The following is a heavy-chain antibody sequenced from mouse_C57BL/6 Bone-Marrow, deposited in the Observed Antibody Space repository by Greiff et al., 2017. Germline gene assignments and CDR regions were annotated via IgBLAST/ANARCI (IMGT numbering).Heavy chain of an antibody. CDR1: GYAFSSSW. CDR3: ARDGSSFYWYFDV. J-gene: IGHJ1*03. D-gene: IGHD1-1*01. Sequence: VKLLESGPEPVKPGASVKISCKASGYAFSSSWMNWVKQRPGKGLEWIGRIYPGDGDTNYNGKFKGKATLTADKSSSTAYMQLSSLTSEDSAVYFCARDGSSFYWYFDVWGTGTTVTVSS. V-gene: IGHV1-82*01. CDR2: IYPGDGDT.